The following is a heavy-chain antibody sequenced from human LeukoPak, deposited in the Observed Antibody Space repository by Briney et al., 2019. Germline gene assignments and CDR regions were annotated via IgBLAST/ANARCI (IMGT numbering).Heavy chain of an antibody. J-gene: IGHJ4*02. CDR2: ISSSGSTI. Sequence: SMRLSCAAAGSTISNYEMNWVRQAPGRGLGGVSYISSSGSTIYYADSVKGRFTISRANAKNSLYLQMISLRAEETADYYCARDPGIWFGDYWGQGTLVTVSS. V-gene: IGHV3-48*03. CDR3: ARDPGIWFGDY. D-gene: IGHD3-10*01. CDR1: GSTISNYE.